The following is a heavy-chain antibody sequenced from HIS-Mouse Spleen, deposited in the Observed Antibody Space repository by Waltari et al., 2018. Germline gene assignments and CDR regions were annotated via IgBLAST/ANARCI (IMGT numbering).Heavy chain of an antibody. CDR2: IYYSGST. V-gene: IGHV4-39*07. J-gene: IGHJ2*01. CDR3: AREIPYSSSWYDWYFDL. CDR1: GGSIRRLSYH. D-gene: IGHD6-13*01. Sequence: QLQLQESGPGRVKPSETLALTCTVPGGSIRRLSYHWGWIRQPPGKGLEWIGSIYYSGSTYYNPSLKSRVTISVDTSKNQFSLKLSSVTAADTAVYYCAREIPYSSSWYDWYFDLWGRGTLVTVSS.